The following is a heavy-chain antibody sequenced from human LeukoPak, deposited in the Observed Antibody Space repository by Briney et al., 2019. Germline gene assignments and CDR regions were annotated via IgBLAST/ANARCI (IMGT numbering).Heavy chain of an antibody. V-gene: IGHV4-59*01. CDR3: ARVFGVVITRSLDV. CDR2: IYYSGST. D-gene: IGHD3-3*01. J-gene: IGHJ6*02. Sequence: SETLSLTCTVSGGSISSYYWSWIRQPPGKGLEWIGYIYYSGSTNYNPSLKSRVTISVDTSKNQFSLKLSSVTAADTAVYYCARVFGVVITRSLDVWGQGTTVTVSS. CDR1: GGSISSYY.